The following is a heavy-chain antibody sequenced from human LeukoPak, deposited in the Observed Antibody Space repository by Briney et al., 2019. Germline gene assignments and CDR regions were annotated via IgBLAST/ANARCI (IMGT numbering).Heavy chain of an antibody. Sequence: PGGSLRLSCAASGFTFSDYYMSWVRQAPGKGLEWVSYISSSGSTIYYADSVKGRFTISRDNAKNSLYLQMNSLRAEDTAVYYCARADYGAAYYYMDVWGKGTTVTVSS. CDR1: GFTFSDYY. CDR3: ARADYGAAYYYMDV. CDR2: ISSSGSTI. J-gene: IGHJ6*03. V-gene: IGHV3-11*04. D-gene: IGHD4-17*01.